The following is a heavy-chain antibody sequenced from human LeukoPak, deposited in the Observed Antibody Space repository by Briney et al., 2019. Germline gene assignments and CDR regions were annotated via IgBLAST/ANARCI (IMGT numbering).Heavy chain of an antibody. J-gene: IGHJ4*02. V-gene: IGHV4-59*01. Sequence: SQTLSLTCAVYGGSFSGYYWSWIRQPPGKGQEWIGYIYYSGSTNYNPSLKSRVTISVDTSKNQFSLKLSSVTAADTAVYYCARYTPGYSSSWFFFDYWGQGTLVTVSS. D-gene: IGHD6-13*01. CDR3: ARYTPGYSSSWFFFDY. CDR1: GGSFSGYY. CDR2: IYYSGST.